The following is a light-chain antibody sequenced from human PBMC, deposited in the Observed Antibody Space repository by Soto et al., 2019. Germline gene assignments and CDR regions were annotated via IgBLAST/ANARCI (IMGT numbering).Light chain of an antibody. CDR1: QSVSSSY. V-gene: IGKV3-20*01. Sequence: EIVLTQSPGTLSLSPGERATLSCRASQSVSSSYLAWYQQKPGQAPRLLIYDASNRATGIPARFSGSGSGTDFTLTISRLEPEDFAVYYCQQYGNSLTFGGGTKVDIK. J-gene: IGKJ4*01. CDR3: QQYGNSLT. CDR2: DAS.